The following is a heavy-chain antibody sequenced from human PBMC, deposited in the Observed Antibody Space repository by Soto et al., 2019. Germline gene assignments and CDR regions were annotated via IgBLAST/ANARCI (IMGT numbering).Heavy chain of an antibody. CDR1: GGTFSSYA. CDR3: ARYIVVVVAATGWFDP. V-gene: IGHV1-69*12. Sequence: QVQLVQSGAEVKKPGSSVKVSCKASGGTFSSYAISWVRQAPGQGLEWMGGIIPIFGTANYAQKFQGRVTITADESTSTAYMELSSLRSEDTAVYYWARYIVVVVAATGWFDPWGQGTLVTVSS. CDR2: IIPIFGTA. J-gene: IGHJ5*02. D-gene: IGHD2-15*01.